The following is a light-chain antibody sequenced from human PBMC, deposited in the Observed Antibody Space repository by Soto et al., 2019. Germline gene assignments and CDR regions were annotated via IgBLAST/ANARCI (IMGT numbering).Light chain of an antibody. Sequence: EIVMTQSPATLSVSPGERATLSCRASQSVSSNLAWYQQKPGQAPRLLIYGASTRATGIPARFSGSGSGTEFTLTISSLQSEDFATYYCQQLNSYSSFTFGPGTKVDI. V-gene: IGKV3-15*01. CDR1: QSVSSN. CDR3: QQLNSYSSFT. CDR2: GAS. J-gene: IGKJ3*01.